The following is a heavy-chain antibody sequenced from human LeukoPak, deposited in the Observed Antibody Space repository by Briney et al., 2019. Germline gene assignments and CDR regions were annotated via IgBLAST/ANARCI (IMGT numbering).Heavy chain of an antibody. Sequence: GGSLRLSCAASGFTFSSYWMHWVRQAPGKGLVWASRINSDGSSTSYADSVKGRFTTSRDNAKSTLYLQMNSLRAEDTAVYYCVRGQTMVDYWGQGTLVTVSS. D-gene: IGHD3-10*01. CDR2: INSDGSST. CDR1: GFTFSSYW. V-gene: IGHV3-74*01. CDR3: VRGQTMVDY. J-gene: IGHJ4*02.